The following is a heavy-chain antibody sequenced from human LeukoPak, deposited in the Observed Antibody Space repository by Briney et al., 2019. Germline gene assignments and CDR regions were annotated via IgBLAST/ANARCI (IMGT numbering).Heavy chain of an antibody. Sequence: SETLSLTCAVYGGSFSGYYWCWIRQPPGKGLEWIGEINHSGSTNYNPSLKSRVTISVDTSKNQFSLKLSSVTAADTAVYYCARARRNWFDPWGQGTLVTVSS. V-gene: IGHV4-34*01. J-gene: IGHJ5*02. CDR2: INHSGST. CDR1: GGSFSGYY. CDR3: ARARRNWFDP.